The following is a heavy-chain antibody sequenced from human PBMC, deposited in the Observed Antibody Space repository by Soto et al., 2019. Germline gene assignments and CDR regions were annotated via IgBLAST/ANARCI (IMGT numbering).Heavy chain of an antibody. Sequence: EVQLVESGGGLVKPGGSLRLSCAASGFTFSSYNMNWVRQAPGKGLEWVSSLSSSSTYIYYADSVKGRFTISRDNAKNSLYLQMNIRIAEQTTVYYCAGGGINYGDYRSMDVWGKGTTVTVSS. CDR3: AGGGINYGDYRSMDV. J-gene: IGHJ6*03. CDR1: GFTFSSYN. CDR2: LSSSSTYI. V-gene: IGHV3-21*01. D-gene: IGHD4-17*01.